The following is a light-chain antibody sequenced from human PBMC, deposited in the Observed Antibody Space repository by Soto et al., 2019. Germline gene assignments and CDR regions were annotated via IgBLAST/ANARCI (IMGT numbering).Light chain of an antibody. J-gene: IGLJ1*01. CDR3: CSYAGNYPFV. CDR2: DVS. Sequence: QSALTQPRSVSGSPGHSVTVSCTGTSGDVGAYKYVSWYQQHPGKAPKLMIYDVSKRPSGVPDRFSGSKSGNSASLTISGLQAEDEADYYCCSYAGNYPFVFGTGTKVTVL. CDR1: SGDVGAYKY. V-gene: IGLV2-11*01.